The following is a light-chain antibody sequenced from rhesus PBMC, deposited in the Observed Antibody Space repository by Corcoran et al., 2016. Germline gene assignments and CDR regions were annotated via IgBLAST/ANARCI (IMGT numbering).Light chain of an antibody. CDR2: KAS. J-gene: IGKJ3*01. CDR3: QHSYGTPFT. CDR1: ENVNDY. Sequence: DIQMTQSPSSLSASVGDRVTITCRASENVNDYLHWYQQKPGKAPKVLIYKASTLQSGVPSRFIGSGSGTDFIITITSLQPEDFATYYCQHSYGTPFTFGPGTKLDIK. V-gene: IGKV1-74*01.